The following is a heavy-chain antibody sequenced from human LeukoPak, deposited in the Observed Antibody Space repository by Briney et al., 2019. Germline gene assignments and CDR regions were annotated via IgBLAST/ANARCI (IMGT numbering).Heavy chain of an antibody. CDR1: GFTFSGYR. Sequence: GGSLRLSCAASGFTFSGYRMNWVRQAPGKGLEWVSSFGTRSTSIYYARSVTGRFIISRDNAKNSLYLQMNSLRAEDTAVYYCARENDQGFDYWGQGTLVTVSS. J-gene: IGHJ4*02. D-gene: IGHD3-16*01. CDR3: ARENDQGFDY. V-gene: IGHV3-21*01. CDR2: FGTRSTSI.